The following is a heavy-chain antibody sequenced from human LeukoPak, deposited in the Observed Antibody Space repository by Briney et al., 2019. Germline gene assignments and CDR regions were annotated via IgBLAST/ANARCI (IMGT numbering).Heavy chain of an antibody. V-gene: IGHV1-2*02. CDR1: GYTFTGYY. J-gene: IGHJ6*02. CDR2: INPNSGGT. D-gene: IGHD2-2*01. Sequence: ASVKVSCKASGYTFTGYYMHWVRQAPGQGLEWMGWINPNSGGTNYAQKLQGRVTMTTDTSTSTAYMELRSLRSDDTAVYYCARDKQGSSSGRYYYYYGMDVWGQGTTVTVSS. CDR3: ARDKQGSSSGRYYYYYGMDV.